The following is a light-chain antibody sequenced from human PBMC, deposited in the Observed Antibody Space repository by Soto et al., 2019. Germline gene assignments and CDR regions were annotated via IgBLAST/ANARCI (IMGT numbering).Light chain of an antibody. J-gene: IGLJ1*01. CDR2: EVS. CDR1: SSDIGSYNL. Sequence: ALTQPASVSGSPGQSITISCTGTSSDIGSYNLVSWYQQHPGKAPKLMIYEVSKRPSGVSNRFSGSKSGNTASLTISGLHAEDEADYYCCSYAGSSTFYVFGTGTKDTDL. V-gene: IGLV2-23*02. CDR3: CSYAGSSTFYV.